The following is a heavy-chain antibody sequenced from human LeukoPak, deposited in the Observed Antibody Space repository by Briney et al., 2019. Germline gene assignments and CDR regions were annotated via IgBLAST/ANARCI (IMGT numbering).Heavy chain of an antibody. J-gene: IGHJ4*02. Sequence: SQTLSLTCTVSGGSISSGGYSWSWIRQHPGKGLEWIGYIYYSGSTYYNPSLKSRVTISVDTSKNQFSLKLSSVTAADTAVYYCARDYGLVEEGYLDYWGQGTLVTVSS. V-gene: IGHV4-31*03. CDR2: IYYSGST. CDR3: ARDYGLVEEGYLDY. CDR1: GGSISSGGYS. D-gene: IGHD2-15*01.